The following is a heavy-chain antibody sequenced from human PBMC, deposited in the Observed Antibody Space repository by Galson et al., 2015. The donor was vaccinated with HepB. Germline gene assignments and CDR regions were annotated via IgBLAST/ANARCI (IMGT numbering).Heavy chain of an antibody. CDR2: IRSSSSYI. V-gene: IGHV3-21*01. D-gene: IGHD6-19*01. CDR1: GFTFSSYS. J-gene: IGHJ4*02. Sequence: SLRLSCAASGFTFSSYSMNWVRRAPGKGLEWVSSIRSSSSYIYYADSVKGRFTISRDNAQNSLHLQMNSLRAEDTAVYYCAREISGWYPAGGFWGQGTLVTVSS. CDR3: AREISGWYPAGGF.